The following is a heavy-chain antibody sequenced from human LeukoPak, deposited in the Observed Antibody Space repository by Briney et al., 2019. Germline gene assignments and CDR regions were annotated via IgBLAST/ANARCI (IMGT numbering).Heavy chain of an antibody. J-gene: IGHJ4*02. Sequence: GCLRLSCAAPGFTSSSYWMRWVRPAPGKGLEWVASIKQDGSEKDYVDTVKGRFTISRDNDKNSLFLQMTSLKAEATAVYYCARVVGGYSPLGYWGQGTLVTVSS. CDR3: ARVVGGYSPLGY. V-gene: IGHV3-7*01. CDR1: GFTSSSYW. D-gene: IGHD1-26*01. CDR2: IKQDGSEK.